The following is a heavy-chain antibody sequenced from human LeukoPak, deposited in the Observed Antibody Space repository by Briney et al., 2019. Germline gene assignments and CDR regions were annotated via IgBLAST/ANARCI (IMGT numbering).Heavy chain of an antibody. CDR1: GFTFTKYA. Sequence: GGSLRLSCAASGFTFTKYAMSWVRQAPGKGLEWLSGTGASGVTTHYADSVRGRFSLSRDNSKNTLYLHISCLRVEDTAVYYCSKHRDNGDSSGYHYIDFWGQGTLVIVSS. V-gene: IGHV3-23*01. D-gene: IGHD3-22*01. J-gene: IGHJ4*02. CDR3: SKHRDNGDSSGYHYIDF. CDR2: TGASGVTT.